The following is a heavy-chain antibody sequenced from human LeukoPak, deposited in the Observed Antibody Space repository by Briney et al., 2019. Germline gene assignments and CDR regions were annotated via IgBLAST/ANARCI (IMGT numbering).Heavy chain of an antibody. J-gene: IGHJ3*02. V-gene: IGHV3-23*01. D-gene: IGHD3-10*01. CDR2: ISGSGGGT. CDR1: GFTFSTYA. Sequence: GGSLRLSCAASGFTFSTYAMSWVRQAPGNGLEWVSAISGSGGGTYYADSVKGRFTISRDNSKNTLSLQLNSLRAEDTAVFYCARSIYASGSYYAFDIWGQGTMVTVSS. CDR3: ARSIYASGSYYAFDI.